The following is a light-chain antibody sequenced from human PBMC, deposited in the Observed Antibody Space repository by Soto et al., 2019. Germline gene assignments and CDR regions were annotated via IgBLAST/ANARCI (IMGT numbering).Light chain of an antibody. CDR1: QSVSSY. V-gene: IGKV3-11*01. J-gene: IGKJ1*01. CDR3: QQRSNWPPVWT. CDR2: DAS. Sequence: DIVLTQSPATLSLSPGERATLSCRASQSVSSYLAWYQQKPGRAPRLLIYDASNRTTGIPARFSGSGSGTDFTLTISSLEPEDFAVYYCQQRSNWPPVWTFGQGTKVEIK.